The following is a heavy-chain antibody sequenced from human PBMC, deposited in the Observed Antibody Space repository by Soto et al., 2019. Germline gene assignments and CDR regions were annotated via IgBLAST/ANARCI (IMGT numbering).Heavy chain of an antibody. Sequence: QVQLVQSGAEVKKPGSSVKVSCKASGGTFSSYAISWVRQAPGQGLEWMGGIIPIFGTANYAQKFQGRVTTTADESTSTAYMELSSLRSEDTAVYHCAREWIAVAGTGYYYGMDVWGQGTTVTVSS. CDR3: AREWIAVAGTGYYYGMDV. J-gene: IGHJ6*02. CDR1: GGTFSSYA. CDR2: IIPIFGTA. D-gene: IGHD6-19*01. V-gene: IGHV1-69*01.